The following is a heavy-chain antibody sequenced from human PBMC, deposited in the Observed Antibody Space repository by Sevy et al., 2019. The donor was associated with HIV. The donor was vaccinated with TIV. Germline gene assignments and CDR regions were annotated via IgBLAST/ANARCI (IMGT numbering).Heavy chain of an antibody. CDR3: AREQLASAGGGLDH. CDR1: GFTFSDYD. D-gene: IGHD6-13*01. Sequence: GGSLRLSCVASGFTFSDYDMNWVRQSPGRGLEWIAYTTGSGRNRYYADSVKGRFIISRDNAKSSVFLEMNTLRDEDTALYYCAREQLASAGGGLDHWGQGILVTVSS. CDR2: TTGSGRNR. V-gene: IGHV3-48*03. J-gene: IGHJ5*02.